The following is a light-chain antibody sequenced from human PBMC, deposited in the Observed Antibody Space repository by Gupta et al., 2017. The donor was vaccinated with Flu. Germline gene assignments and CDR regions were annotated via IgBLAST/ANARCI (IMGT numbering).Light chain of an antibody. CDR2: QDT. J-gene: IGLJ3*02. CDR3: QAWENTAAYLV. Sequence: WYQQKSGQSHVMVIFQDTKRTSGIPERFSGTNSGNSATLTISEAQVSDEAGYFCQAWENTAAYLVFGGGTRLTVL. V-gene: IGLV3-1*01.